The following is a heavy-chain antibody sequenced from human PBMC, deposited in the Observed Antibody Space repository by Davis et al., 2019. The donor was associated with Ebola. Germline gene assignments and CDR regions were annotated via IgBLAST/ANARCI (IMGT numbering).Heavy chain of an antibody. V-gene: IGHV1-2*06. J-gene: IGHJ4*02. CDR1: GYTFTGYY. CDR2: INPNSGGT. CDR3: AGFGQLVESYYFDY. D-gene: IGHD3/OR15-3a*01. Sequence: SVTVSCQASGYTFTGYYMHSVRQAPGQGLEWMGRINPNSGGTNYAQKFQGRVTMTRDTSISTAYMELSRLTSDDPAVYYCAGFGQLVESYYFDYWGQGTLVTVSS.